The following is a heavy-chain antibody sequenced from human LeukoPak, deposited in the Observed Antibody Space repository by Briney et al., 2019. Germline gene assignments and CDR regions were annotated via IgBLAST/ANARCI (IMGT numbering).Heavy chain of an antibody. V-gene: IGHV4-34*01. CDR3: ARTGWYYGSGSYYKESYYYHYGMDV. J-gene: IGHJ6*04. D-gene: IGHD3-10*01. CDR2: INHSGST. Sequence: SETLSLTCAVYGGSFSGYYWSWIRQPPGKGLEWIGEINHSGSTNYNPSPKSRVTISVDTSKNQFSLKLSSVTAADTAVYYCARTGWYYGSGSYYKESYYYHYGMDVWGKGTTVTVSS. CDR1: GGSFSGYY.